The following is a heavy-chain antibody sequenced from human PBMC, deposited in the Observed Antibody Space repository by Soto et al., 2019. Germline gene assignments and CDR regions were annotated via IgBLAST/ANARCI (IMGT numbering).Heavy chain of an antibody. CDR3: ARDSGSDYGDYADSDYYYGMDV. D-gene: IGHD4-17*01. Sequence: GGSLRLSCAASGFTFSSYWMSWVRQAPGKGLEWVANIKQDGSEKYYVDSVKGRFTISRDNAKNSLYLQMNSLRAEGTAVYYCARDSGSDYGDYADSDYYYGMDVWGQGTTVTVSS. CDR2: IKQDGSEK. J-gene: IGHJ6*02. V-gene: IGHV3-7*03. CDR1: GFTFSSYW.